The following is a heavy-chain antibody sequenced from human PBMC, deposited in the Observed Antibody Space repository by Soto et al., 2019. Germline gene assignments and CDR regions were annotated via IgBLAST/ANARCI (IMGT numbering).Heavy chain of an antibody. CDR3: ARGVAQPQLTRIYYYYYGMDV. D-gene: IGHD6-13*01. J-gene: IGHJ6*02. V-gene: IGHV1-69*13. Sequence: ASVKVSCKASGGTFSSYAISWLRQAPGQGLEWMGGIIPIFGTANYAQKFQGRVTITADESTSTAYMELSSLRSEDTAVYYCARGVAQPQLTRIYYYYYGMDVWGQGTTVTVSS. CDR1: GGTFSSYA. CDR2: IIPIFGTA.